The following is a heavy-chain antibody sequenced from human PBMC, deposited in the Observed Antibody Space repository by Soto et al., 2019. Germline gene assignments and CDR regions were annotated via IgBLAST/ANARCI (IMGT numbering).Heavy chain of an antibody. CDR2: ISGSGGST. V-gene: IGHV3-23*01. CDR3: AKDREPWIQLWLFDY. J-gene: IGHJ4*02. CDR1: GFTFSSYA. D-gene: IGHD5-18*01. Sequence: GGSLRLSCAASGFTFSSYAMSWVRQAPGKGLEWVSAISGSGGSTYYADSVKGRFTISRDNSKNTLYLQMNSLRAEDTAVYYCAKDREPWIQLWLFDYWGQGTLVTVSS.